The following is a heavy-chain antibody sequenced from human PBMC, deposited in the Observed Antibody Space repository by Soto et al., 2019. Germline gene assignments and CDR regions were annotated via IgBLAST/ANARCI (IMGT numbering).Heavy chain of an antibody. Sequence: PSETLSLTCTVSGGSISSGGYYWSWIRQHPGKGLEWIGYIYYSGSTYYNPSLKGRVTISVDTSKNQFSLKLSSVTAADTAVYYCARGRYYDFWSGYYYGMDVWGQGTTVTVSS. J-gene: IGHJ6*02. V-gene: IGHV4-31*03. CDR3: ARGRYYDFWSGYYYGMDV. CDR2: IYYSGST. CDR1: GGSISSGGYY. D-gene: IGHD3-3*01.